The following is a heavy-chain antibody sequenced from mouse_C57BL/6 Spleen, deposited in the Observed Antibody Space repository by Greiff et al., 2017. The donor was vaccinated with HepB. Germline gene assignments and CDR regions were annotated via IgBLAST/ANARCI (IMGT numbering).Heavy chain of an antibody. V-gene: IGHV5-17*01. CDR1: GFTFSDYG. J-gene: IGHJ2*01. CDR3: ARSNYFYYFDY. CDR2: ISSGSSTI. D-gene: IGHD2-5*01. Sequence: EVKLMESGGGLVKPGGSLKLSCAASGFTFSDYGMHWVRQAPEKGLEWVAYISSGSSTIYYADTVKGRFTISRDNAKNTLFLQMTSLRSEDTAMYYCARSNYFYYFDYWGQGTTHTVSS.